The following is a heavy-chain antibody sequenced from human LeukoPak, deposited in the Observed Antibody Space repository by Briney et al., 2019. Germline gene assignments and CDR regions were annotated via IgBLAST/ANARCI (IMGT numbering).Heavy chain of an antibody. J-gene: IGHJ4*02. D-gene: IGHD3-22*01. CDR2: ISSSSSTI. CDR1: GFTFSSYS. CDR3: ARVGGYYDSSGHT. V-gene: IGHV3-48*01. Sequence: PGGSLRLSCAASGFTFSSYSMNWVRQAPGKRVERVSYISSSSSTIYYADSVKGRFTISRDNAKSSLYLQMNSLRAEDTAVYYCARVGGYYDSSGHTWGQGTLVTVSS.